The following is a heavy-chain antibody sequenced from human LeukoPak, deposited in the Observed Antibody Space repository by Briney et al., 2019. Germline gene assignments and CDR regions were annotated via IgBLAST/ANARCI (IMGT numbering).Heavy chain of an antibody. D-gene: IGHD6-6*01. CDR3: ARGHYSSLAY. Sequence: KPSETLSLTCAVYGGSFSGYYWSWIRQPPGKGLEWIGEINHSGSTNYNPSLKSRVTISVDTSKNQFSLKLSSVTAADTAVYYCARGHYSSLAYWGQGTLVTVSS. V-gene: IGHV4-34*01. J-gene: IGHJ4*02. CDR2: INHSGST. CDR1: GGSFSGYY.